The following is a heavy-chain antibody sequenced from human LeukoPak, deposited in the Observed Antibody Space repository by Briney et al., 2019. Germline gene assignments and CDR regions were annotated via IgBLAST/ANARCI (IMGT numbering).Heavy chain of an antibody. D-gene: IGHD3-10*01. CDR2: ISYDGSNK. V-gene: IGHV3-30*04. CDR1: RFTFSNYA. CDR3: ATGLWFGEKASLGYFDY. Sequence: GGSLRLSCAASRFTFSNYAMHWVRQAPGKGLEWVAVISYDGSNKYYADSVKGRFTISRDNSKNTLYLQMNSLRAEDTAVYYCATGLWFGEKASLGYFDYWGQGTLVTVSS. J-gene: IGHJ4*02.